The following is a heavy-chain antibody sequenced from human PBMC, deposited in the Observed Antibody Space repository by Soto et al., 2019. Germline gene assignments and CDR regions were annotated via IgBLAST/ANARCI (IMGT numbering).Heavy chain of an antibody. D-gene: IGHD3-3*01. Sequence: TGGSLRLSCAASGFTFSSYAMSWVRQAPGKGLEWVSAISGSGGSTYYADSVKGRFTISRDNSKNTLYLQMNSLRAEDTAVYYCAKMVILEWSNYGMDVWGQGTTVTVSS. J-gene: IGHJ6*02. CDR3: AKMVILEWSNYGMDV. CDR1: GFTFSSYA. V-gene: IGHV3-23*01. CDR2: ISGSGGST.